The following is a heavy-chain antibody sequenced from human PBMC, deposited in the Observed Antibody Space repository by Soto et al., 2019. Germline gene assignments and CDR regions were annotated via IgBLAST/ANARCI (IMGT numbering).Heavy chain of an antibody. CDR1: GFTFSSYA. V-gene: IGHV3-23*01. D-gene: IGHD2-2*01. J-gene: IGHJ3*02. Sequence: HPGGSLRLSCAASGFTFSSYAMSWVRQAPGKGLEWVSAISGSGGSTYYADSVKGRFTISRDNSKNTLYLQMNSLRAEDTAVYYCMVNVVVLPNAFDIWGQGTMVTVSS. CDR2: ISGSGGST. CDR3: MVNVVVLPNAFDI.